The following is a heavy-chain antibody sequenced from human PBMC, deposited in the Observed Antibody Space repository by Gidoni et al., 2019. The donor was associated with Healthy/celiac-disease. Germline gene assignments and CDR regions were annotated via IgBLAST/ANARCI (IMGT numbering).Heavy chain of an antibody. J-gene: IGHJ6*02. CDR1: GFTFRSNY. V-gene: IGHV3-53*04. CDR3: AIDQIYYDSSGYYYYYYGMDV. Sequence: VQLVESGGGLFHPGGCLRLSCAASGFTFRSNYMRWVRQAPGKGLEWVSVIYSGVSTYYADSVKGRFTISRHNSKNTLYLQMNSLRAEDTAVYYCAIDQIYYDSSGYYYYYYGMDVWGQGTTGTGSS. CDR2: IYSGVST. D-gene: IGHD3-22*01.